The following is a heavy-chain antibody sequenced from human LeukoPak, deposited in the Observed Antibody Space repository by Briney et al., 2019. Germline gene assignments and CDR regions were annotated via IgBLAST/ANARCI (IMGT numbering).Heavy chain of an antibody. CDR2: IYPGDSDT. CDR3: ARPVNYGSSSYSFAFDI. J-gene: IGHJ3*02. CDR1: GYSFTSYW. V-gene: IGHV5-51*01. D-gene: IGHD6-13*01. Sequence: GESLKISSKGSGYSFTSYWIGWVRQMPGKGLEWMGIIYPGDSDTRYSPSFQGQVTISADKSISTAYLQWSSLKASDTAMYYCARPVNYGSSSYSFAFDIWGQGTMVTVSS.